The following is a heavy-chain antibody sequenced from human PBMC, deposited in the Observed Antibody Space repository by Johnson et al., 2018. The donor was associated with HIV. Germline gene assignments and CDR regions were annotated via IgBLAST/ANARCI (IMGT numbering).Heavy chain of an antibody. CDR1: GFTFSNYA. CDR3: SRSSTVVTPHDI. J-gene: IGHJ3*02. D-gene: IGHD4-23*01. V-gene: IGHV3-30*04. CDR2: ISYDGSNE. Sequence: QVQLVESGGGVVQPGRSLRLSCAASGFTFSNYAMHWVRQAPGKGLEWVAVISYDGSNEYSGDSVKGRFNISRDNSKNTLYLQMNSLRAEDTAMYYCSRSSTVVTPHDIWGQGTMVTVSS.